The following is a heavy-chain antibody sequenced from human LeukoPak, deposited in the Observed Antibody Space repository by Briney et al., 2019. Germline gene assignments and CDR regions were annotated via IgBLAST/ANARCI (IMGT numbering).Heavy chain of an antibody. D-gene: IGHD5-12*01. V-gene: IGHV3-9*01. CDR3: AKARGYSGYYFDY. CDR2: ISWNSGSI. CDR1: GFTFDDYA. J-gene: IGHJ4*02. Sequence: PGRSLRLSCAASGFTFDDYAMHWVRQAPGKGLEWVSGISWNSGSIGYADSVKGRFTISRDNAKNSLYLQMNSLRAEDTALYYCAKARGYSGYYFDYWGQGTLVTVSS.